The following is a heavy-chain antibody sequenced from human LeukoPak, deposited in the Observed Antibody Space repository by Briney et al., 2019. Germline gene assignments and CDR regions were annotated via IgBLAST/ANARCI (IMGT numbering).Heavy chain of an antibody. D-gene: IGHD4-17*01. CDR2: ISSDSSYI. CDR3: VRGSYGAYDY. Sequence: GGSLRLSCAVSGPIVSTNYMSWVRQAPGKGLEWVSSISSDSSYIYYADAVHGRFTVSRDNAKYSLYLQMNSLRAEDTAVYYCVRGSYGAYDYWGQGSLVTVSS. CDR1: GPIVSTNY. V-gene: IGHV3-21*01. J-gene: IGHJ4*02.